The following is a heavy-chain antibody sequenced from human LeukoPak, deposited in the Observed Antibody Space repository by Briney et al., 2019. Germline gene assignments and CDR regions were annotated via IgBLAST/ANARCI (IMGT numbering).Heavy chain of an antibody. J-gene: IGHJ6*02. D-gene: IGHD6-6*01. CDR2: ISPRGGSA. CDR3: AREKEYSSSSYRYYGMDV. V-gene: IGHV1-46*01. CDR1: GSTFTSYY. Sequence: ASVKASCKASGSTFTSYYMHWVRQAPGQGLEWMGIISPRGGSASYAQKFQGRVTMTRDTSTSTVYMELSSLRSEDTAVYYCAREKEYSSSSYRYYGMDVWGQGTTVTVSS.